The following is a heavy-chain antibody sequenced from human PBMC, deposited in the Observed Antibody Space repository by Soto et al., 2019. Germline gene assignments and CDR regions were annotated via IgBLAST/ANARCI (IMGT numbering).Heavy chain of an antibody. CDR2: IWYDGSNK. CDR3: ARPTSGNAFDV. J-gene: IGHJ3*01. Sequence: QVHLVESGGGVVQPGRSLRLSCAASGFTFRSHGMHWVRQASGKGLEWVAVIWYDGSNKYYIDSVKGRFTISRDNSKNTLSLQMNSLRVEDTAVYYCARPTSGNAFDVWGQGTVVTVSS. V-gene: IGHV3-33*01. CDR1: GFTFRSHG.